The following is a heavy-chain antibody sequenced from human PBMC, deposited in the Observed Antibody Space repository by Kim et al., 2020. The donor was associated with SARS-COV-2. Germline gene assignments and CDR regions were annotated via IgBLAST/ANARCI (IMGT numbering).Heavy chain of an antibody. D-gene: IGHD4-17*01. CDR2: IDPSDSYT. V-gene: IGHV5-10-1*01. Sequence: GESLKISCKGSGYSFTSYWISWVRQMPGKGLEWMGRIDPSDSYTNYSPSFQGHVTISADKSISTAYLQWSSLKASDTAMYYCARRHYGDNRIDYWGQGTLVTVSS. J-gene: IGHJ4*02. CDR3: ARRHYGDNRIDY. CDR1: GYSFTSYW.